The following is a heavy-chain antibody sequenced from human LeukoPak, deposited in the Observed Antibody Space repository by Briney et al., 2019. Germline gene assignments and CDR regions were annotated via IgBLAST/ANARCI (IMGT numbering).Heavy chain of an antibody. D-gene: IGHD3-22*01. CDR2: IYMSGYT. CDR1: GGSTTSAPYY. CDR3: ARIPPYYYDSSGIVAFDI. V-gene: IGHV4-61*02. J-gene: IGHJ3*02. Sequence: PSETLSLTCTVSGGSTTSAPYYWNWIRQSAGKRLEWIGRIYMSGYTTYNPSLQSRVFLSVDTSRNQFSLRMTSVTAADTAVYYCARIPPYYYDSSGIVAFDIWGQGTMVTVSS.